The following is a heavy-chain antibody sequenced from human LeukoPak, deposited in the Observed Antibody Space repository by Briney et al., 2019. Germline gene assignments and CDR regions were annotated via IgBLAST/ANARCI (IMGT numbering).Heavy chain of an antibody. CDR2: ISYDGSNK. D-gene: IGHD2-2*01. V-gene: IGHV3-30-3*01. CDR1: GFTFSSYA. J-gene: IGHJ6*03. CDR3: ARDSIVVVPAAPTPDYYYYMDV. Sequence: GGSLRLSCAASGFTFSSYAMHWVRQAPGKGLEWVAVISYDGSNKYYADSVKGRFTISRDNSKNTLYLQMNSLRAEDTAVYYCARDSIVVVPAAPTPDYYYYMDVWGKGTTVTVSS.